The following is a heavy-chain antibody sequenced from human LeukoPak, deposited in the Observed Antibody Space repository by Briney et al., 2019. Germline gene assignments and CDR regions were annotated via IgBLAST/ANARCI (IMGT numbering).Heavy chain of an antibody. Sequence: GRSLRLSCAASGFTFSSYGMRWVRQAPGKGLEWVAVISYDGSNKYYADSVKGRFTISRDNSKNTLYLQMNSLRAEDTAVYYCASRDYYDSSGYNDAFDIWGQGTMVTVSS. J-gene: IGHJ3*02. D-gene: IGHD3-22*01. CDR2: ISYDGSNK. CDR1: GFTFSSYG. V-gene: IGHV3-30*03. CDR3: ASRDYYDSSGYNDAFDI.